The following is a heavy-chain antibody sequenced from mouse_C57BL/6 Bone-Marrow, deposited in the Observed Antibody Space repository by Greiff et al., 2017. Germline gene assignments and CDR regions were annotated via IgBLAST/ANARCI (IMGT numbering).Heavy chain of an antibody. CDR2: IRLNSDNYAT. D-gene: IGHD1-1*01. J-gene: IGHJ3*01. CDR1: GFTFSNYW. CDR3: TGGTTVDRFAY. Sequence: EVQLQQSGGGLVQPGGSMKLSCVASGFTFSNYWMNWVRQSPSTGLELVAQIRLNSDNYATHYAESVKGRFTISRDDSKSSVYLQMNNLRAEDTGIYYCTGGTTVDRFAYWGQGTLVTVSA. V-gene: IGHV6-3*01.